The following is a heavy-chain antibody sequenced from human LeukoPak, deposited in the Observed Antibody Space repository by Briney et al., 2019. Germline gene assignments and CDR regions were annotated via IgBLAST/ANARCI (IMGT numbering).Heavy chain of an antibody. J-gene: IGHJ4*02. CDR1: GFTFSSYW. V-gene: IGHV3-23*01. CDR3: ARRGDSDTSVYSLQY. Sequence: GGSLRLSCAASGFTFSSYWMSWVRQAPGKGLEWVSNVSGSGRGENTYYADSVKGRFTISRDNSKNTLILQMNSLRAEDTALYYCARRGDSDTSVYSLQYWGQGALVTVSS. CDR2: VSGSGRGENT. D-gene: IGHD3-22*01.